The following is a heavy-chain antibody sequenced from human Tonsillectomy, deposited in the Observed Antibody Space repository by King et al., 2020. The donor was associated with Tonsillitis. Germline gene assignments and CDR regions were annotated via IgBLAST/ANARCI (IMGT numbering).Heavy chain of an antibody. CDR1: GFTFSSYA. CDR3: AREGGSPGDY. V-gene: IGHV3-30-3*01. CDR2: ISYDGSNK. Sequence: QLGQSGGGVVQPGGALRLSCAASGFTFSSYAMHWVRQAPGKGLGGVAGISYDGSNKYYADSVKCPFTISRDNSKKTLYLQMNSLRAEDTAVYYCAREGGSPGDYWGQGTLVTVSS. J-gene: IGHJ4*02. D-gene: IGHD3-10*01.